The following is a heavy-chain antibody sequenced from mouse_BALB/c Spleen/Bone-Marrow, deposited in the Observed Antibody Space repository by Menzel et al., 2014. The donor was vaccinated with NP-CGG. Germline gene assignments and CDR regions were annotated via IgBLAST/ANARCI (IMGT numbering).Heavy chain of an antibody. Sequence: QVQLQQSASELARPGASVRLSCRASGYTFTGYTMQWVKQRPGQGLEWIGYIVPRSGYTDYNQKFKDKTTLTADKSSSTAYMQLSRLTSEDSAVYYGAREDVTTAYFDYWGQGTTLTVSS. CDR2: IVPRSGYT. V-gene: IGHV1-4*02. CDR3: AREDVTTAYFDY. CDR1: GYTFTGYT. J-gene: IGHJ2*01. D-gene: IGHD1-2*01.